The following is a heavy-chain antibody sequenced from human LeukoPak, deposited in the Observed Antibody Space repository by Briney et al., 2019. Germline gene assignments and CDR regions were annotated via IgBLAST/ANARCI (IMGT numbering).Heavy chain of an antibody. V-gene: IGHV1-69*05. CDR1: GGTFSSYA. CDR2: IIPIFGTA. Sequence: SVKVSCKASGGTFSSYAISWVRQAPGQGLEWMGGIIPIFGTANYAQKFQGRVTITTDESTSTAYMELSSLRSEDTAVYYCARGGYYDFYNWFDPWDQGTLVTVFS. CDR3: ARGGYYDFYNWFDP. D-gene: IGHD3-3*01. J-gene: IGHJ5*02.